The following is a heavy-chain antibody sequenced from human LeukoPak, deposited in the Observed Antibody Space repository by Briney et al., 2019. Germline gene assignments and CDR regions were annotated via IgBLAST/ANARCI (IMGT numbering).Heavy chain of an antibody. J-gene: IGHJ4*02. V-gene: IGHV4-59*01. CDR2: IYYSGST. CDR1: GGSISSYY. CDR3: ARSPGVGYSGSYYSSGFDY. Sequence: PSETLSLTCTVSGGSISSYYWSWIRQPPGKGLEWIGYIYYSGSTNYNPSLKSRVTISVDTSKNQFSLKLSSVTAADTAVYYCARSPGVGYSGSYYSSGFDYWGQGTLVTVSS. D-gene: IGHD1-26*01.